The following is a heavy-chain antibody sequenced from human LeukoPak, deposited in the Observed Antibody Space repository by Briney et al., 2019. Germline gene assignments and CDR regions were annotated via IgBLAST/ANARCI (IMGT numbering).Heavy chain of an antibody. Sequence: SEILSLTCSVSGDSISRSSYYWGWIRQPPGEGLEWIGTIYYDGSTYHNPSLKSRVTISVDTPKNQFSLKLSSVTAADTAVYYCARGGDHPAGYFQHWGQGTLVTVSS. V-gene: IGHV4-39*07. D-gene: IGHD3-16*01. CDR3: ARGGDHPAGYFQH. CDR1: GDSISRSSYY. CDR2: IYYDGST. J-gene: IGHJ1*01.